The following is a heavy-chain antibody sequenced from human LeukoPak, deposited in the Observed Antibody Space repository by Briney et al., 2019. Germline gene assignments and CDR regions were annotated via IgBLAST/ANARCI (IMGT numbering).Heavy chain of an antibody. Sequence: QTGGSLRLSCAASGFAFSNYWLHWVRQAPGKGLEWVSRINSDGSSTSYADSVKGRFTISRDNAKNTLYLQMNSLRAEDTAVYYCARGVMTDYWGQGTLVTVSS. CDR1: GFAFSNYW. V-gene: IGHV3-74*01. J-gene: IGHJ4*02. D-gene: IGHD2/OR15-2a*01. CDR2: INSDGSST. CDR3: ARGVMTDY.